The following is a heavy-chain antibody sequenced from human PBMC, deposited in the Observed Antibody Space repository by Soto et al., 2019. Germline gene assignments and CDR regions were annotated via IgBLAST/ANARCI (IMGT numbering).Heavy chain of an antibody. Sequence: QVQLVESGGGVVQPGMSLRLSCAASGFTFSSYAMHWVRQAPGKGLEWVAVISYDGSNKYYADSVKGRFTISRDNSKNTLYLQMNSLRAEDTAVYYCPRESSPVAAEPYFFDYWGQGTLVTVSS. V-gene: IGHV3-30-3*01. J-gene: IGHJ4*02. CDR1: GFTFSSYA. CDR3: PRESSPVAAEPYFFDY. D-gene: IGHD6-13*01. CDR2: ISYDGSNK.